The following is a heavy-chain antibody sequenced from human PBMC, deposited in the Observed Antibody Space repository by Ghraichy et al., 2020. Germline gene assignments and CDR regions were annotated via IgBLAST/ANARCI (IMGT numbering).Heavy chain of an antibody. CDR3: ARFDIVVVVAATDPKPRTYGMDV. CDR1: GFTFSSYW. J-gene: IGHJ6*02. V-gene: IGHV3-7*01. D-gene: IGHD2-15*01. CDR2: IKQDGSEK. Sequence: GGSLRLSCAASGFTFSSYWMSWVRQAPGKGLEWVANIKQDGSEKYYVDSVKGRFTISRDNAKNSLYLQMNSLRAEDTAVYYCARFDIVVVVAATDPKPRTYGMDVWGQGTTVTVSS.